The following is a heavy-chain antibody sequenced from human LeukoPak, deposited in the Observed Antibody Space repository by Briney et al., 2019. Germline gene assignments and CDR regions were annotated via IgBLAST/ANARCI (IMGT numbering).Heavy chain of an antibody. D-gene: IGHD3-22*01. J-gene: IGHJ5*02. Sequence: SETLSLTCAVYGGSFSGYYWSWIRQPPGKGLEWIGEINHSGSTNYNPSLKSRVTISIDTSKNQFSLKLSSVTAADTAVYYCATNPFYYDSSGYYSSWGQGTLVTVSS. CDR3: ATNPFYYDSSGYYSS. CDR2: INHSGST. V-gene: IGHV4-34*01. CDR1: GGSFSGYY.